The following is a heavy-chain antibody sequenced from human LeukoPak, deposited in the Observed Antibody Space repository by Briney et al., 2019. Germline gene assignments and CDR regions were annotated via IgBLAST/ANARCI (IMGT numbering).Heavy chain of an antibody. J-gene: IGHJ4*02. V-gene: IGHV4-34*01. CDR2: INHSGST. CDR3: ASPLGYCSSTNCYGDY. CDR1: GGSFSGYY. Sequence: SETLSLTCAVYGGSFSGYYWSWIRQPPGKGLEWIGEINHSGSTNYNPSLKSRVTISVDTSKNQFSLKLSSVTAADTAVYYCASPLGYCSSTNCYGDYWGQGTLVTVPS. D-gene: IGHD2-2*01.